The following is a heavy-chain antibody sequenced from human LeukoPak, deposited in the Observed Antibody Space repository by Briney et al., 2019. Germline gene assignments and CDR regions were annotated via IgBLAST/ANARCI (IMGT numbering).Heavy chain of an antibody. CDR1: GFTFSTYG. Sequence: GGSLRLSCAASGFTFSTYGMHWVRQAPGKGLEWVAFIWSDGSNKYYADSVKGRYTISRDNSKNTLYLQMNSLRPEDTAVYYCAREFYDSSGCIDYWGQGTLVTVSS. D-gene: IGHD3-22*01. CDR3: AREFYDSSGCIDY. J-gene: IGHJ4*02. CDR2: IWSDGSNK. V-gene: IGHV3-30*02.